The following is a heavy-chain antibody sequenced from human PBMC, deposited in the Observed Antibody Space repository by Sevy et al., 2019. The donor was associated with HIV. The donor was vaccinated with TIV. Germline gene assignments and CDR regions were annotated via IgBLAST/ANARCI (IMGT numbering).Heavy chain of an antibody. D-gene: IGHD6-13*01. V-gene: IGHV3-23*01. CDR1: RFTFSSYA. Sequence: GGSLRLSCAASRFTFSSYAMSWVRQAPGKGLEWVSAISTGGGSTFYADSVRGRFTVSRDNSKNRLYLQMNSLRAEDTAVYYCAKSLPSSSTWYRSNYFDYWGQGTLVTVSS. J-gene: IGHJ4*02. CDR2: ISTGGGST. CDR3: AKSLPSSSTWYRSNYFDY.